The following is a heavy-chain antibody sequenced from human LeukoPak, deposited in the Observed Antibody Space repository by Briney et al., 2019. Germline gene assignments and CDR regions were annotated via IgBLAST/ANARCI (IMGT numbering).Heavy chain of an antibody. Sequence: GGSLRLSCAASGFTFDDYAMYWVRQTPGKGLEWVSGISWNSGSIGYADSVKGRFTISRDNAKNSLYLQMNSLRAEDTAVYYCATSPVYSYGHPYYFDYWGQGTLVTVSS. CDR1: GFTFDDYA. CDR3: ATSPVYSYGHPYYFDY. CDR2: ISWNSGSI. D-gene: IGHD5-18*01. V-gene: IGHV3-9*01. J-gene: IGHJ4*02.